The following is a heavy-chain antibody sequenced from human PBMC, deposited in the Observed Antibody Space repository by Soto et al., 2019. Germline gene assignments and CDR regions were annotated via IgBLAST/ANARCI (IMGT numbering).Heavy chain of an antibody. D-gene: IGHD4-4*01. J-gene: IGHJ4*02. V-gene: IGHV3-23*01. CDR1: GFTFSSYA. Sequence: EVQLLESGGGLVQPGGSLRLSCAASGFTFSSYAMSWVHQAPGKGLEWVSAISGSGGSTYYADSVKGRFTISRDNSKNTLYLQMNSLRAEDTAVYYCAKDGEEKVYDYSNYNNYFDYWGQGTLVTVSS. CDR2: ISGSGGST. CDR3: AKDGEEKVYDYSNYNNYFDY.